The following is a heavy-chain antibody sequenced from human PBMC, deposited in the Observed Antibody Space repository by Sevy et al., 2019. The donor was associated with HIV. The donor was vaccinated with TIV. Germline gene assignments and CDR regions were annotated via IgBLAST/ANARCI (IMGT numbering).Heavy chain of an antibody. CDR1: GFTYGTHS. V-gene: IGHV3-48*01. CDR2: ISGGSRTI. CDR3: ARDGGYSNY. Sequence: GGSLRLSCAASGFTYGTHSMNWVRQAPGKGLEWVSYISGGSRTIYYADSVKGRFTISRDNAKNSLSLQMNSLRAEDTAVYYCARDGGYSNYWGQGTLVTVSS. J-gene: IGHJ4*02. D-gene: IGHD5-18*01.